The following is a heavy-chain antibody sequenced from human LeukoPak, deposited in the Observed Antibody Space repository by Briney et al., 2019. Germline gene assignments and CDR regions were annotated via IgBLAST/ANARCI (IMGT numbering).Heavy chain of an antibody. J-gene: IGHJ4*02. V-gene: IGHV4-61*02. CDR1: GDSISSGDYY. CDR2: ISSSGST. CDR3: ARLWSTDCSGGSCPHQPNY. D-gene: IGHD2-15*01. Sequence: PSETLSLTCTVSGDSISSGDYYWSWIRQPAGKGLEWIGRISSSGSTNYNPSLKSRVTMSVDTSKNQFSLKLSSVIAADTAVYYCARLWSTDCSGGSCPHQPNYWGQGTLVTVSS.